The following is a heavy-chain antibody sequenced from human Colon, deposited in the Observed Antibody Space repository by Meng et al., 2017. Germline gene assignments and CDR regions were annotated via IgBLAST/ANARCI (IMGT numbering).Heavy chain of an antibody. CDR1: GDSNTYDYW. V-gene: IGHV4-4*02. CDR3: ARNGFYSLGY. J-gene: IGHJ4*02. D-gene: IGHD3-22*01. CDR2: IHHGRGT. Sequence: QVLLHAAGPALDNPSGTLSLTGAVSGDSNTYDYWWSWLRQPPGKGLEWFGEIHHGRGTNYHPALRSRVTFSLDKSRNQLSLTLTSVTAADTAVYYCARNGFYSLGYWGPGALVTVSS.